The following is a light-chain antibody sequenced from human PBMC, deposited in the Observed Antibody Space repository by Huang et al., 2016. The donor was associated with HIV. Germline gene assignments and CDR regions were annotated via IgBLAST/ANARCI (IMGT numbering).Light chain of an antibody. J-gene: IGKJ1*01. V-gene: IGKV1-8*01. CDR1: QDVNNF. CDR2: AAS. Sequence: AIRMTQSPSSLSASTGDRVTITCRASQDVNNFLAWYQQKPGKAPNLLIYAASSLETGVPSRFSGSGSGTEFNLSISCLQSEDFATYYCQQYYSYRAFGQGTQVEIK. CDR3: QQYYSYRA.